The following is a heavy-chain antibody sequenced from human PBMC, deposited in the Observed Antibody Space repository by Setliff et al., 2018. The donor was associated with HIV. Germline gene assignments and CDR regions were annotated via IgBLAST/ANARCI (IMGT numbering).Heavy chain of an antibody. D-gene: IGHD3-10*01. V-gene: IGHV7-4-1*02. CDR3: ARDHVFGSRTGFDP. CDR1: EYTFTRYA. J-gene: IGHJ5*02. CDR2: INTYTGDA. Sequence: GASVKVSCKASEYTFTRYAMNWVRQAPGQGPEWIGWINTYTGDATYAPGFKGRFVLSVDTSVSTSYLQISSLKAEGTAVYYCARDHVFGSRTGFDPWGPGILVTVSS.